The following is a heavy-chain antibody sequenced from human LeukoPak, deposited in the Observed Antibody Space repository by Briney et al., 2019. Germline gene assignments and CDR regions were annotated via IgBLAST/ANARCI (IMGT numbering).Heavy chain of an antibody. CDR3: AKDLPHYYESSAMGPFDY. CDR1: GFTFRNFV. J-gene: IGHJ4*02. CDR2: ISGSGDTT. Sequence: GGSLRLPCAASGFTFRNFVMNWVRRAPGKGLEWVSAISGSGDTTYYADSVKGRFTISRDNSKNTLYLQMTSLRAEDTAVYYCAKDLPHYYESSAMGPFDYWGQGTLVTVSS. V-gene: IGHV3-23*01. D-gene: IGHD3-22*01.